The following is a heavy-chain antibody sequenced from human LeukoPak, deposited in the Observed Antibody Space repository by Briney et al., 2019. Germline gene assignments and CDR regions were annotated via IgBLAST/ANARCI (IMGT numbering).Heavy chain of an antibody. D-gene: IGHD3-22*01. Sequence: SQTLSLTCIVSGGTISSHYLSWIRQPPGKGLESIGYIYYSGSTDYNPSLKSRVTISLDTSKNQFSLNLTSVTAADTAVYYCARRSGVLDSRDSRYYFDHWGQGTLVTVSS. CDR1: GGTISSHY. V-gene: IGHV4-59*11. CDR2: IYYSGST. CDR3: ARRSGVLDSRDSRYYFDH. J-gene: IGHJ4*02.